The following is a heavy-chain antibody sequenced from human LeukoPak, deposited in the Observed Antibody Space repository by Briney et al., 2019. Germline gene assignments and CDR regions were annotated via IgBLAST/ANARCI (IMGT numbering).Heavy chain of an antibody. D-gene: IGHD2-2*01. J-gene: IGHJ3*02. V-gene: IGHV1-69*13. Sequence: SVKVSCKASGGTFSSYAISWVRQAPGQGLERMGGIIPIFGTANYAQKFQGRVTITADESTSTAYMELSSLRSEDTAVYYCARGYCSSTSCSIARGAFDIWGQGTMVTVSS. CDR1: GGTFSSYA. CDR3: ARGYCSSTSCSIARGAFDI. CDR2: IIPIFGTA.